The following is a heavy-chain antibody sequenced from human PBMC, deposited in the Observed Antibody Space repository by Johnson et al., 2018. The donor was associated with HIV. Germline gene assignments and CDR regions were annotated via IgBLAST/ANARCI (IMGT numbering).Heavy chain of an antibody. V-gene: IGHV3-23*04. D-gene: IGHD1-26*01. CDR1: GFTFSSYA. CDR3: ARDGAIAGAATEALDL. Sequence: VQLVESGGGLVQPGGSLRLSCAASGFTFSSYAMSWVRQAPGKGLEWVSAISGSGGSTYYADSVKGRFPISRDNSKNALYLQLNSLRPEDTAVYYCARDGAIAGAATEALDLWGQGTMVIVSS. CDR2: ISGSGGST. J-gene: IGHJ3*01.